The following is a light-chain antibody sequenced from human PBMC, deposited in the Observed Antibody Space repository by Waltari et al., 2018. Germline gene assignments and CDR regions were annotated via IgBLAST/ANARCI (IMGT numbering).Light chain of an antibody. V-gene: IGKV2-28*01. CDR2: LGS. CDR3: MQALQTPT. J-gene: IGKJ5*01. CDR1: QSLLHSNGYNY. Sequence: MTQSPLSLPVTPGEPASISCRSSQSLLHSNGYNYLDWYLQKPGQSPQLLIYLGSNRASGVPDRFSGSGSGTDFTLKISRVEAEDVGVYYCMQALQTPTFGQGTRLEIK.